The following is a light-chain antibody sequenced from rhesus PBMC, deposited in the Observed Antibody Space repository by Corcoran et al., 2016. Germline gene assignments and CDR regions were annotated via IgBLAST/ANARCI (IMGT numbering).Light chain of an antibody. CDR2: GNT. CDR3: GSWDNSGNHNI. Sequence: SSGLTQEPALSVALGHTVRMTCQGDSLKTYYASWYQQKPGQVPVLVISGNTNRHSGIPGRVSGSWSGNTGSLTITGAQVEDEADYYCGSWDNSGNHNIFGAGTRLTVL. J-gene: IGLJ1*01. CDR1: SLKTYY. V-gene: IGLV3S11*01.